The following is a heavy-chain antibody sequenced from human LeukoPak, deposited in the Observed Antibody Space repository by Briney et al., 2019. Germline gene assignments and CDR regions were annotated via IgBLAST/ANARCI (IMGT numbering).Heavy chain of an antibody. CDR2: IYHSGST. D-gene: IGHD3-16*01. V-gene: IGHV4-30-2*01. J-gene: IGHJ4*02. CDR1: GGSISSGGYS. CDR3: ARDLGNYVDY. Sequence: SETLSLTCAVSGGSISSGGYSWSWIRQPPGKGLEWIGYIYHSGSTNYNPSLKSRVTISVDTSKNQFSLKLSSVTAADTAVYYCARDLGNYVDYWGQGTLVTVSS.